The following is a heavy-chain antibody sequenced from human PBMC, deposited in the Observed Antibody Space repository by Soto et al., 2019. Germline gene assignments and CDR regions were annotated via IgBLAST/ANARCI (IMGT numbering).Heavy chain of an antibody. CDR1: GYRFIDYW. D-gene: IGHD2-8*01. CDR2: IYPGDSDT. CDR3: ARRESNGVDGGLRWFDP. V-gene: IGHV5-51*01. J-gene: IGHJ5*02. Sequence: EVQLVQSGAEIKKPGESLKISCKGSGYRFIDYWIGWVRQTPGRGLEWMGIIYPGDSDTRYSPSFQGQVTISVDKSINTAYLQWSSLKASDTAIYYCARRESNGVDGGLRWFDPWGQGTLVTVSS.